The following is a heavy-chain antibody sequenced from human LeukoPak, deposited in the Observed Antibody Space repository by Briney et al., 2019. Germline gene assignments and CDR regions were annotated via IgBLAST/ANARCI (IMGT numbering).Heavy chain of an antibody. CDR2: IKPNSGGT. J-gene: IGHJ4*02. CDR3: ARSMGMYSGSYYGDY. D-gene: IGHD1-26*01. CDR1: GYTFTGYY. V-gene: IGHV1-2*02. Sequence: TSVKGSCKASGYTFTGYYMHWVRQAPGQGLEWMGWIKPNSGGTNYAQKFQGRVTMTRDTSISTAYMELSRLRSDDAAVYYCARSMGMYSGSYYGDYWGQGTLVTVSS.